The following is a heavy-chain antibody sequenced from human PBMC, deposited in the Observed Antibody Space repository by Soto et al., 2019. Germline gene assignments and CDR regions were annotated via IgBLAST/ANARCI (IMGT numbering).Heavy chain of an antibody. CDR1: GYTFTSYA. CDR2: INAGNGNT. V-gene: IGHV1-3*01. D-gene: IGHD6-13*01. Sequence: QVQLVQSGAEVKKPGASVKVSCKASGYTFTSYAMHWVRQAPGQRLEWMGWINAGNGNTKYSQKFQGRVTITRDTSASTAYMELSSLRSEDTAVYSCPSSHIAPAPYGMDGWGQGTTGTVSS. CDR3: PSSHIAPAPYGMDG. J-gene: IGHJ6*02.